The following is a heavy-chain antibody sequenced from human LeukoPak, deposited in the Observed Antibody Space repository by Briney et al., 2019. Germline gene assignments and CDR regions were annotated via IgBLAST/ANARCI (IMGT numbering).Heavy chain of an antibody. CDR3: AKGSGGSGSFYNHFDC. D-gene: IGHD3-10*01. J-gene: IGHJ4*02. V-gene: IGHV3-30*18. CDR2: ISSDGSNK. Sequence: GGSLRLSCAASGFTFSTYGMHWVRQAPGKGLEWVAVISSDGSNKYYADSVKGRFTISRDNSKNTLSLQMNSLRTEDTAVFYCAKGSGGSGSFYNHFDCWGQGTLVTVSS. CDR1: GFTFSTYG.